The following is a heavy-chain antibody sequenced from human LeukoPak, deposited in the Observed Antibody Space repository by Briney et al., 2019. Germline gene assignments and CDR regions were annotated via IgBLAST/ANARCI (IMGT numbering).Heavy chain of an antibody. D-gene: IGHD2-15*01. CDR2: IYHSGST. Sequence: KPSGTLSLTCAVSGGSISSSNWWSWVRQPPGKGLEWIGEIYHSGSTNYNPSLRSRVTISVDKSKNQFSLKLSSVTAADTAVYYCARVVVAATNWFDPWGQGTLVTVSS. CDR1: GGSISSSNW. V-gene: IGHV4-4*02. J-gene: IGHJ5*02. CDR3: ARVVVAATNWFDP.